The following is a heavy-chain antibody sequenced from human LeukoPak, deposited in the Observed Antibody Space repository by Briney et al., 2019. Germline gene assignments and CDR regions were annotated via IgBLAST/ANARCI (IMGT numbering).Heavy chain of an antibody. Sequence: PGGSLRLSCVASGFSFGTFGMHWVRQPPGKGLEWVTFIGYGGDNKYYADSVKGRFTISRDNSKNTLYLQMNSLRAEDTAVYYCARLISTGNYDASGYYYMDVWGKGTTVTVSS. CDR2: IGYGGDNK. CDR3: ARLISTGNYDASGYYYMDV. D-gene: IGHD3-10*01. CDR1: GFSFGTFG. V-gene: IGHV3-30*12. J-gene: IGHJ6*03.